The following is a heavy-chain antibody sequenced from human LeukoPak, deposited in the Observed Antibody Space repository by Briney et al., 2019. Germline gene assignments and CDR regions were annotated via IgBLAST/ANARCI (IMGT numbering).Heavy chain of an antibody. CDR3: ARGGYLYYYYGMDV. CDR2: IYYSGST. V-gene: IGHV4-59*01. J-gene: IGHJ6*02. CDR1: GGSISSYY. D-gene: IGHD5-12*01. Sequence: SETLSLTCTVSGGSISSYYWSWLRQPPGKGLEWIGYIYYSGSTNYNPSLKSRVTISVDTSKNQFSLKLSSVTAADTAVYYCARGGYLYYYYGMDVWGQGTTVTVSS.